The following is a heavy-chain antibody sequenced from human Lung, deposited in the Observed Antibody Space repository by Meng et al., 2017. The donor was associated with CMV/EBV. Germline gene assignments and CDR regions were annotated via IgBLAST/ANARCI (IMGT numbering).Heavy chain of an antibody. CDR1: GGSFSGYY. D-gene: IGHD2-2*01. Sequence: SXTLSLXCAVYGGSFSGYYWSWICKPPGKGLEWIGEINHSGSTNYNPSLKSRVTISVDTSKNQFSLKLSSVTAADTAVYYCARRGDHIVVAPVASSTRKQGYGMDDXGQGXTVTVSS. CDR2: INHSGST. J-gene: IGHJ6*01. V-gene: IGHV4-34*01. CDR3: ARRGDHIVVAPVASSTRKQGYGMDD.